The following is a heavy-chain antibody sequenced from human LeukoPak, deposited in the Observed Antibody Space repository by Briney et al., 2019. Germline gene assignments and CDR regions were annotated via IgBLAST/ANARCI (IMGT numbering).Heavy chain of an antibody. V-gene: IGHV3-48*03. CDR2: IKNGGSTI. Sequence: GGSLRLSCAGSGFTFSSYQMHWVRQAPGKGLEWVSYIKNGGSTIFYADSVKGRFTISRDDAKKSLYLQMNTLRAEDTAIYHCARETRGAFDYWGQGTLVTVSS. J-gene: IGHJ4*02. CDR1: GFTFSSYQ. D-gene: IGHD4/OR15-4a*01. CDR3: ARETRGAFDY.